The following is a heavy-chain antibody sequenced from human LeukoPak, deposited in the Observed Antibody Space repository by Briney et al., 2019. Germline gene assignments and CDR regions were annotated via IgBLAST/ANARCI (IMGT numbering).Heavy chain of an antibody. Sequence: GGSLRLSCAASRFTFDEYGMSWVRQTAGKGLEWVSGINWNGRSIGYADSVKGRFTVSRDNAKNSLYLQMNSLRAEDTALYYCARGGLERRGYFDYWGQGTLVTDSS. D-gene: IGHD1-1*01. CDR3: ARGGLERRGYFDY. J-gene: IGHJ4*02. V-gene: IGHV3-20*04. CDR2: INWNGRSI. CDR1: RFTFDEYG.